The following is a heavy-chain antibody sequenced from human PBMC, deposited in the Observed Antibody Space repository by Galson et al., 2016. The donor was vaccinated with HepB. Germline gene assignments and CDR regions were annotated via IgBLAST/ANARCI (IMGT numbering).Heavy chain of an antibody. CDR3: VGDLGSGSGANCYAGFPYYFDY. D-gene: IGHD2-2*01. V-gene: IGHV3-30*04. Sequence: SLRLSCAASGFTLRSYTVYWVRQAPGKGLEWVASISYGGTNKYYADSVKGRFTISRDDAKNSLYLQMNSLRVEDTAVYYCVGDLGSGSGANCYAGFPYYFDYWGQGTLVTVSS. CDR2: ISYGGTNK. CDR1: GFTLRSYT. J-gene: IGHJ4*02.